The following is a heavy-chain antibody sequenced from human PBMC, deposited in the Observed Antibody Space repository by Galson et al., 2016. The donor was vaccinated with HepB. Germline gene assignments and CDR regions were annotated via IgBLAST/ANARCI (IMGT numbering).Heavy chain of an antibody. CDR2: ISYDGNTK. V-gene: IGHV3-30*18. J-gene: IGHJ5*02. D-gene: IGHD1-26*01. CDR1: GFTFTSYA. CDR3: AKAGGSYSSFDP. Sequence: SLRLSCAASGFTFTSYAMSWVRQAPGKGLEWVAVISYDGNTKYYGDAVKGRFTISRDNSKNTLYLQLNSLRPDDTAVYFCAKAGGSYSSFDPWGQGTLVTVSS.